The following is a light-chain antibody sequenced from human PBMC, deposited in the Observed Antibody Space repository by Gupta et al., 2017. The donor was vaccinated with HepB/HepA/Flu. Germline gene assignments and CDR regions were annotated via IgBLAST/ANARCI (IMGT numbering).Light chain of an antibody. Sequence: QSVLTQPPSASGPPGQRVTIPCSGSSSNVGRDNVSWYQQLPGTAPKLLIYKYEQRPSGVPDRFSGSKSGTSASLAISGLRSEDEADYYCAAWDNSLSGYVFGTGTGVTVL. CDR2: KYE. J-gene: IGLJ1*01. V-gene: IGLV1-47*01. CDR1: SSNVGRDN. CDR3: AAWDNSLSGYV.